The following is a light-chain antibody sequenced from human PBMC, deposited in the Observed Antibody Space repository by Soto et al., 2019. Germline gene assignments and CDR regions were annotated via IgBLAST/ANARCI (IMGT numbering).Light chain of an antibody. CDR1: QSVSYY. CDR2: DAS. V-gene: IGKV3-15*01. CDR3: QQYNNWPRT. Sequence: EIVLTQSRGPLSLSPGERATLYCRASQSVSYYLAWYQQKPGQAPRLLIYDASSRATGIPARFSGSGSGTEFTLTISSLQSEDFAVYYCQQYNNWPRTFGQGTKVDI. J-gene: IGKJ1*01.